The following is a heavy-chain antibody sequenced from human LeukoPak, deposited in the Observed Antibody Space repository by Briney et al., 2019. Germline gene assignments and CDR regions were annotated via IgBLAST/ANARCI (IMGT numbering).Heavy chain of an antibody. CDR2: IIPIFGTA. D-gene: IGHD3-22*01. J-gene: IGHJ4*02. CDR1: GGTFSSYA. CDR3: ARSQYYDSSGYYLLYFDY. V-gene: IGHV1-69*13. Sequence: SVKVSCKASGGTFSSYAISWVRQAPGQGLEWMGGIIPIFGTANYAQKFQGRVTITADESTSTAYVELSSLRSEDTAVYYCARSQYYDSSGYYLLYFDYWGQGTLVTVSS.